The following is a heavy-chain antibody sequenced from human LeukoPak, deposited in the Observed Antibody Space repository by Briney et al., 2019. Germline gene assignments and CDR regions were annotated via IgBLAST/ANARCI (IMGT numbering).Heavy chain of an antibody. CDR1: GGSISSYY. J-gene: IGHJ6*02. V-gene: IGHV4-59*01. D-gene: IGHD1-26*01. CDR3: ARSYGPTHYYYYYGMDV. Sequence: PSETLSLTCTVSGGSISSYYWSWIRQPPGKGLEWIGYIYYSGSTNYNPSLKSRVTISVDTSKNQFSLKLSSVTAADTAVYYCARSYGPTHYYYYYGMDVWGQGTTVTVSS. CDR2: IYYSGST.